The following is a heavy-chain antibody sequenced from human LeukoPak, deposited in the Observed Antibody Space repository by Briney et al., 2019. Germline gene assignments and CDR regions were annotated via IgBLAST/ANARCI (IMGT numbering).Heavy chain of an antibody. V-gene: IGHV1-8*01. Sequence: ASVKVSCKASGYTFTSYDINWVRQATGQGLEWMGWMNPNSGNTGYAQKFQGRVTMTRNTSISTAYMELSSLRSEDTAVYYCARGRSRKLKYYYDSSGYYSIDYWGQGTLVTVSS. J-gene: IGHJ4*02. CDR1: GYTFTSYD. D-gene: IGHD3-22*01. CDR2: MNPNSGNT. CDR3: ARGRSRKLKYYYDSSGYYSIDY.